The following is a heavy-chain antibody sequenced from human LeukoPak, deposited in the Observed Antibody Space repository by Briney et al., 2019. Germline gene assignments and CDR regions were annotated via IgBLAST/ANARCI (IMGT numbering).Heavy chain of an antibody. Sequence: ASVKVSCEASGYSFTSYAMNWVRQAPGQGLEWLGWINTNTGNPTYAQGFTGRFVFSLDTSVSTAYLQINSLKAEDTAVYYCAREGSPFGVVIIDAFDIWGQGTMVTVSS. CDR1: GYSFTSYA. CDR2: INTNTGNP. CDR3: AREGSPFGVVIIDAFDI. J-gene: IGHJ3*02. V-gene: IGHV7-4-1*02. D-gene: IGHD3-3*01.